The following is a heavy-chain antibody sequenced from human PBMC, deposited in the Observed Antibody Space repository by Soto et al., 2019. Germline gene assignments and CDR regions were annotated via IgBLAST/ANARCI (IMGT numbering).Heavy chain of an antibody. V-gene: IGHV4-34*01. Sequence: SETLSLTCAVYGGSFNGYYWTWIRQPPGKGLEWIGEINHSGSTNYNPSLKSRVTISVDTSKNQFSLKLSSVTAADTAVYYCARGLLFGELLYYYYGMDVWGQGTTVTVSS. D-gene: IGHD3-10*01. J-gene: IGHJ6*02. CDR2: INHSGST. CDR1: GGSFNGYY. CDR3: ARGLLFGELLYYYYGMDV.